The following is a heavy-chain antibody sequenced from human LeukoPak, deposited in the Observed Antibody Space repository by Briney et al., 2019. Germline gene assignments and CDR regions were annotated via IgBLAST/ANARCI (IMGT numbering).Heavy chain of an antibody. CDR3: ARAPKYYFDSSASWYFDI. CDR1: GFTFSDYY. Sequence: GSLRLSCAASGFTFSDYYMSWVRQTPGKGLEWIAEIFHSGSTNYNPSLKSRVTISLDESKNQFYLKLNSVTAADTAVYYCARAPKYYFDSSASWYFDIWGLGTLVAVSS. CDR2: IFHSGST. D-gene: IGHD3-22*01. J-gene: IGHJ2*01. V-gene: IGHV4-34*12.